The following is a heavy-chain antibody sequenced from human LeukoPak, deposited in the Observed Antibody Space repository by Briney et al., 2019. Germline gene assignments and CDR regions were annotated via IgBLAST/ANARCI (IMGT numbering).Heavy chain of an antibody. Sequence: SETLSLTCTVSGGSISSSSYYWGWIRQPPGTGLEWIGSIYYSGSTYYNPSLKSRVTISVDTSKNQFSLKLSSVTAADTAVYYCARRGAYSNYNGLFDYWGQGTLVTVSS. J-gene: IGHJ4*02. CDR3: ARRGAYSNYNGLFDY. CDR2: IYYSGST. V-gene: IGHV4-39*01. CDR1: GGSISSSSYY. D-gene: IGHD4-11*01.